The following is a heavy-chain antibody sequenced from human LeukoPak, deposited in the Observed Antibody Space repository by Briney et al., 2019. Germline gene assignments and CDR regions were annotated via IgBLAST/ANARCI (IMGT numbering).Heavy chain of an antibody. CDR2: IYTSGST. J-gene: IGHJ6*03. Sequence: SETLSLTCTVSGGSISSYYWSWIRQPAGKGLEWIGRIYTSGSTNYNPSLKSRVTMSVDTSKNRFSLKLSSVTAADTAVYYCARDRAQILPAAMFYYYMDVWGKGTTVTVSS. D-gene: IGHD2-2*01. CDR3: ARDRAQILPAAMFYYYMDV. V-gene: IGHV4-4*07. CDR1: GGSISSYY.